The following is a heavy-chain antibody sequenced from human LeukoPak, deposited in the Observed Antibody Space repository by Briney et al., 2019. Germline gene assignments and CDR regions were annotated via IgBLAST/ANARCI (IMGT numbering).Heavy chain of an antibody. V-gene: IGHV1-46*01. CDR3: AKEGNSGWVPKY. Sequence: ASVKVSCMASGYTFTSYYIHWVRQAPGQGLEWMGMINPSGATTTYAQNFQGRVTMTRDTSTRTAYMELSSLRSEDTAVYYCAKEGNSGWVPKYWGQGTLVTVSS. CDR2: INPSGATT. CDR1: GYTFTSYY. J-gene: IGHJ4*02. D-gene: IGHD6-19*01.